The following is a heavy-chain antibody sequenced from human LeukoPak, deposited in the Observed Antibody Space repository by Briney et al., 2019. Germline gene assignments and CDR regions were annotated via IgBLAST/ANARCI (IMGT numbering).Heavy chain of an antibody. V-gene: IGHV5-51*01. Sequence: GESLKISCKASGYSFNTYWIGWVRQLPGKGLEWMGIIYPGDSDTRYSPSFRGHVTISVDKSISTAYLQWSSLRASDTAMYYCARRTYSYGDYWGQGTLVTVSS. J-gene: IGHJ4*02. CDR3: ARRTYSYGDY. D-gene: IGHD5-18*01. CDR1: GYSFNTYW. CDR2: IYPGDSDT.